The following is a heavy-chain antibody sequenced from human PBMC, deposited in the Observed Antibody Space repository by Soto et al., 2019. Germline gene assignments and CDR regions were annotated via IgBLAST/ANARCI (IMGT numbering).Heavy chain of an antibody. CDR1: GYTFTSYY. V-gene: IGHV1-46*03. J-gene: IGHJ4*02. CDR2: INPSGGST. CDR3: SRGYPPRDQLGNLPGAF. Sequence: QVQLVQSGAEVMQPGASVKVSCKASGYTFTSYYIQWVRQAPGQGLEWMGIINPSGGSTNYAQKFQGRVTMNRDTSTSTVYMELSRLRSEDTAIYYCSRGYPPRDQLGNLPGAFWGQGTLVTVSS. D-gene: IGHD1-1*01.